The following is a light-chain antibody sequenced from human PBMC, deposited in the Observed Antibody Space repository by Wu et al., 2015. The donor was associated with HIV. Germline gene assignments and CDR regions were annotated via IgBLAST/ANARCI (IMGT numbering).Light chain of an antibody. J-gene: IGKJ1*01. CDR2: DVS. CDR3: QQYNNWRT. V-gene: IGKV3-15*01. CDR1: QSVSTY. Sequence: IVMTQSPAILSVSPGERATLSCRASQSVSTYLAWYQQKPGQAPRLLMYDVSTRATGIPARFSGSGSGTEFTLTITNMQSEDFAVYFCQQYNNWRTFGQGTK.